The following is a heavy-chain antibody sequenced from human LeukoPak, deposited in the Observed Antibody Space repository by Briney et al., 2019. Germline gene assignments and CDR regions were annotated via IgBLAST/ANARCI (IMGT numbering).Heavy chain of an antibody. CDR1: GFTVSTNY. CDR2: LFSGGST. V-gene: IGHV3-53*01. D-gene: IGHD6-19*01. Sequence: GGSLRLSCAASGFTVSTNYMSWVRQAPGKGLEWVSVLFSGGSTSYADSVKGRFTISRDNSKNTLYLQMNSLRAEDTAVYYCAGRFNTGWYNYWGQGTLVTVSS. CDR3: AGRFNTGWYNY. J-gene: IGHJ4*02.